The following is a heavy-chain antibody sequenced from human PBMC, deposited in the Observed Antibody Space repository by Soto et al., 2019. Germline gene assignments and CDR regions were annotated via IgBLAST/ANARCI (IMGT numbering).Heavy chain of an antibody. J-gene: IGHJ1*01. CDR2: IYRGGST. Sequence: EVQLVESGGGLIQPGGSLRLPCAASGFTVSSNYMSWVRQAPGKGLEWVSVIYRGGSTYYAVSVKGRFTISRDNSKNALYLQTNSLRAEDTAVYYCARDRVESGYPEYFQHWGQGTLVTVSS. CDR3: ARDRVESGYPEYFQH. D-gene: IGHD3-22*01. V-gene: IGHV3-53*01. CDR1: GFTVSSNY.